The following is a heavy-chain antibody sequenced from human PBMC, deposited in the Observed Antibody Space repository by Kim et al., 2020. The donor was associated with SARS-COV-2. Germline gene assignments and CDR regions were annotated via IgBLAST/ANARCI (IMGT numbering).Heavy chain of an antibody. CDR3: ASLVVTAQADY. CDR1: GFTFSSYE. V-gene: IGHV3-48*03. J-gene: IGHJ4*02. CDR2: ISSSGSTI. D-gene: IGHD2-21*02. Sequence: GGSLRLSCAASGFTFSSYEMNWVRQAPGKGLEWVSYISSSGSTIYYADSVKGRFTISRDNAKNSLYLQMNSLRAEDTAVYYCASLVVTAQADYWGQGTLVTVSS.